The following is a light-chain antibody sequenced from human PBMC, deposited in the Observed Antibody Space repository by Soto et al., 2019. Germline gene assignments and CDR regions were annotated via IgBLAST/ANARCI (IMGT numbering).Light chain of an antibody. CDR2: KAS. J-gene: IGKJ2*01. CDR3: QQYNGYPHT. Sequence: DIQMTQSPSTLSASVGDRVTITCRASQSISTWLAWYQQKPGKAPKLLIYKASSLRNGVPSRFSGSGSGTEFTLTIYSLQPDDFASYYGQQYNGYPHTFGQGTKLEIK. V-gene: IGKV1-5*03. CDR1: QSISTW.